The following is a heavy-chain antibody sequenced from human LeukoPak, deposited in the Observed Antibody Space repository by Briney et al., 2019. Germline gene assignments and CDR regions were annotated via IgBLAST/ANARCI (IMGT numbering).Heavy chain of an antibody. CDR2: ISGSGSST. V-gene: IGHV3-23*01. CDR1: GFTFSSYA. D-gene: IGHD6-13*01. Sequence: GGSLRLSCAASGFTFSSYAMTWVRPAAGKGLHWVSAISGSGSSTYYADSVKGWFTISRDNSKNTLFLQVNSLRAEDTAVYYCAKGPIAAATYYYYYYMDVWGKGTTVTVSS. CDR3: AKGPIAAATYYYYYYMDV. J-gene: IGHJ6*03.